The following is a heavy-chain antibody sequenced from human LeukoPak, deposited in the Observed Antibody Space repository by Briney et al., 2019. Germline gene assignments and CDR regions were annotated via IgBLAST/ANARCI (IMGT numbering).Heavy chain of an antibody. V-gene: IGHV3-7*01. CDR2: IKQDGSEK. CDR3: AKAGQLASVDAFDI. J-gene: IGHJ3*02. D-gene: IGHD6-6*01. CDR1: GFTFSTYW. Sequence: PGGSLRLSCAASGFTFSTYWMSWVRQAPGKGLEWVANIKQDGSEKYYVDSVKGRFTISRDNAKNSLYLQMNSLRAEDTAVYYCAKAGQLASVDAFDIWGQGTMVTVSS.